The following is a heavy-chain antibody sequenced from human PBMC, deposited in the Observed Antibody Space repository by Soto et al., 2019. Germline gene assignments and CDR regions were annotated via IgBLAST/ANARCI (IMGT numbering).Heavy chain of an antibody. J-gene: IGHJ1*01. CDR2: INPNNGDT. CDR3: ARDHSRGSYVP. CDR1: GYTFTGYY. Sequence: ASVTVYCKASGYTFTGYYLHWVRQAPGQGLEWMGWINPNNGDTDYAQNFQGRVTMTRDTSINTAYMELSRLRSDDTAVYFCARDHSRGSYVPWGQGTLVTVSS. V-gene: IGHV1-2*02. D-gene: IGHD1-26*01.